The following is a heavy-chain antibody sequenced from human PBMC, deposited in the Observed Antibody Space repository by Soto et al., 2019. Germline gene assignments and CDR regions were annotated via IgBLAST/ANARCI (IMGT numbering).Heavy chain of an antibody. J-gene: IGHJ4*02. Sequence: QVQLVESGGGVVQPGRSLRLSCAASGFTFNNYGMHWARQAPGKGLEWVAGISYDGSNKYYADSVKGRFTISRDNSRNTLYLQMDSLRAEDTAVYYCVGGWYFFDYCGQGTLVTVSS. V-gene: IGHV3-30*03. D-gene: IGHD6-19*01. CDR2: ISYDGSNK. CDR1: GFTFNNYG. CDR3: VGGWYFFDY.